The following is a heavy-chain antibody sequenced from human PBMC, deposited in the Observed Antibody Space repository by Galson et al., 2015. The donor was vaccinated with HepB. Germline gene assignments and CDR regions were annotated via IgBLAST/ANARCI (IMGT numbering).Heavy chain of an antibody. Sequence: SLRLSCAASGFTFSNYGMHWVRQAPGKGLEWVAGISFDGSNKYYADSVKGRFTISRDNSKNTLYVQMNNLRAEDTAVYYCASLSRDSGSYGQFDYWGQGTLVTVSS. D-gene: IGHD1-26*01. V-gene: IGHV3-30*03. CDR1: GFTFSNYG. CDR2: ISFDGSNK. CDR3: ASLSRDSGSYGQFDY. J-gene: IGHJ4*02.